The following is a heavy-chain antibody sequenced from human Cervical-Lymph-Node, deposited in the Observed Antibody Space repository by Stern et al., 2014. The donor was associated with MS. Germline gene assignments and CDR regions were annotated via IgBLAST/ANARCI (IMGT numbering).Heavy chain of an antibody. CDR2: IIPIFGTA. D-gene: IGHD2-15*01. Sequence: VQLVQSGAEVKKPGSSVKVSCKASGGTFSSYAISWVRQAPGQGLEWMGGIIPIFGTANYAQQFQGRVTITADESTSTAYMELSSLRSEDTAVYYCARVASCSGGSCYQPFDYWGQGTLVTVSS. J-gene: IGHJ4*02. CDR1: GGTFSSYA. V-gene: IGHV1-69*01. CDR3: ARVASCSGGSCYQPFDY.